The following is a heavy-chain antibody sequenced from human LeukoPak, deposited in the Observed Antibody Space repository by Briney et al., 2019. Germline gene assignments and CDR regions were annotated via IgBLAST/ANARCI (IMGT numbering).Heavy chain of an antibody. CDR2: ISRTSSTI. Sequence: PGGSLRLSCAASGFTFSNYNMNWVRQAPGKGLEWISYISRTSSTIYYADSVKGRLTISRDNAKNSLYLQINSLRAEDTAVYYCARVVPFTNYFDYWGQGTQVTVSS. CDR1: GFTFSNYN. V-gene: IGHV3-48*04. J-gene: IGHJ4*02. CDR3: ARVVPFTNYFDY.